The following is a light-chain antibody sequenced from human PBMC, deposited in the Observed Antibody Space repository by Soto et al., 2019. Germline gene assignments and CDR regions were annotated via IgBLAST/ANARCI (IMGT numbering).Light chain of an antibody. J-gene: IGKJ1*01. CDR2: AAS. CDR3: QQSFSTPQ. CDR1: QSISSY. Sequence: DIQMTQSPSSLSASVGDRVTITCRASQSISSYLNWYQQKPGKAPKLLIYAASSLQSGVPSRFSRSGSGTDFTLTISSLQPEDFATYYCQQSFSTPQFGPGTKVDIK. V-gene: IGKV1-39*01.